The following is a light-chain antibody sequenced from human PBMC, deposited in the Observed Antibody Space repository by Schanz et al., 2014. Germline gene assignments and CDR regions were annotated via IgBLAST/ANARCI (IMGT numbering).Light chain of an antibody. CDR3: MQVLQTPT. Sequence: DIVMTQSPLSLPVTPGEPASISCRSSQSLLHSNGYNYMDWYLQKPGQSPQLLIYLGSNRASGVTDRFSGSGSGTDFTLKINRVEAEDIGVYYCMQVLQTPTFGQGTKVDIK. J-gene: IGKJ1*01. CDR2: LGS. V-gene: IGKV2-28*01. CDR1: QSLLHSNGYNY.